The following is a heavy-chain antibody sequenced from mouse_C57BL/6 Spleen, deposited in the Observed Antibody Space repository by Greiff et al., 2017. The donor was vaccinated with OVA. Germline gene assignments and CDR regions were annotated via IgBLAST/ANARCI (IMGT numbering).Heavy chain of an antibody. CDR3: ARASNYDYAMDY. CDR1: GYTFTSYW. CDR2: IDPSDSET. J-gene: IGHJ4*01. V-gene: IGHV1-52*01. Sequence: QVQLQQPGAELVRPGSSVKLSCKASGYTFTSYWMHWVKQRPIQGLEWIGNIDPSDSETHYNQKFKDKATLTVDKSSSTAYMQLSSLTSEDSAVYYCARASNYDYAMDYWGQGTSVTVSS. D-gene: IGHD2-5*01.